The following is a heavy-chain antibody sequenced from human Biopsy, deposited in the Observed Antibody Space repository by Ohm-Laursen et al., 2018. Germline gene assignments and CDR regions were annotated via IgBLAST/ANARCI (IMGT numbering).Heavy chain of an antibody. J-gene: IGHJ4*02. V-gene: IGHV1-69*04. CDR2: IVPILGHL. D-gene: IGHD3-3*01. Sequence: SVKVSCNASRGPSSNYAFSWVRQAPGQGLEWVGRIVPILGHLNYAQRFQGRVSTTADKSTTYVYMELSRLTSGDTAVYYCAADADGYYTEFDYWGPGTLVTVSS. CDR3: AADADGYYTEFDY. CDR1: RGPSSNYA.